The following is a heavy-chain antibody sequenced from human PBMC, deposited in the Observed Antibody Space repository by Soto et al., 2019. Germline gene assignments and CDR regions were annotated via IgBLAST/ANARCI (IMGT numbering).Heavy chain of an antibody. Sequence: ASVKVSCKASGYTFTSYGISWVRQAPGQGLEWMGWISAYNGNTNYAQKLQGRVTMTTDTSTSTAYMELRSLRSDDTAVYYCARGVVHPSHCSGSSCYSGADWFDPWGQGTLVTVSS. V-gene: IGHV1-18*01. CDR3: ARGVVHPSHCSGSSCYSGADWFDP. CDR2: ISAYNGNT. D-gene: IGHD2-15*01. J-gene: IGHJ5*02. CDR1: GYTFTSYG.